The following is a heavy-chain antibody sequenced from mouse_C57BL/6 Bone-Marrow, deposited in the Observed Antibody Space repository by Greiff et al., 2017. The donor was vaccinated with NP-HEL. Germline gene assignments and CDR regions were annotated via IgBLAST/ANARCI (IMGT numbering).Heavy chain of an antibody. CDR3: ARYGSNPYYFDY. CDR2: IYPGGGYT. J-gene: IGHJ2*01. V-gene: IGHV1-63*01. D-gene: IGHD1-1*02. Sequence: QVQLKQSGAELVRPGTSVKMSCKASGYTFTNYWIGWAKQRPGHGLEWIGDIYPGGGYTNYNEKFKGKATLTADKSSSTAYMQFSSLTSEDSAIYYCARYGSNPYYFDYWGQGTTLTVSS. CDR1: GYTFTNYW.